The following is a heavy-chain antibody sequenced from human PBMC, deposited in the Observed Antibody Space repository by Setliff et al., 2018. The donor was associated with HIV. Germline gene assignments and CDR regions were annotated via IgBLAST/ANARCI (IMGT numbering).Heavy chain of an antibody. CDR3: ARDPGNSSTWHFDY. J-gene: IGHJ4*02. D-gene: IGHD6-13*01. V-gene: IGHV4-59*01. Sequence: KASETLSLTCSISGGSISAYDWSWIRQPPGKGLEWIGYVHSSGTTNYNPSLKSRVTISRDTSKNQFFLKVTSLTAADTAMYYCARDPGNSSTWHFDYWGRGNLVTVSS. CDR2: VHSSGTT. CDR1: GGSISAYD.